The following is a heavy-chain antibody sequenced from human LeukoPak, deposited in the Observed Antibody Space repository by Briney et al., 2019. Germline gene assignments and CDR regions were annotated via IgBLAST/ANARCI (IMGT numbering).Heavy chain of an antibody. CDR2: ISTKNGYT. J-gene: IGHJ4*02. CDR1: GYTFTDYL. D-gene: IGHD3-10*01. Sequence: ASVKVSCKASGYTFTDYLINWVRQAPGRGLEWVGSISTKNGYTKLAQKFRGRVAMTKDTSANTIYMDLKSLTFDDTAVYYCAREKLWFGEFPFDNWGQGTLVSVSS. V-gene: IGHV1-18*01. CDR3: AREKLWFGEFPFDN.